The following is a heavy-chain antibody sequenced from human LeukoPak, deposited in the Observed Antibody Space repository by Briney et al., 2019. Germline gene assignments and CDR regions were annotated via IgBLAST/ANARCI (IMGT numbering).Heavy chain of an antibody. CDR1: GFPFGSYV. D-gene: IGHD3-9*01. V-gene: IGHV3-48*02. Sequence: TGGSLRLSCEGSGFPFGSYVMSWVRQAPGKGLEWIAYINHNAEMIFYPDFVKGRFTISRDSPKKSLYLQMNALRYEDTAIYYCARDHDWAFDLWGQGTLVTVSS. CDR3: ARDHDWAFDL. J-gene: IGHJ4*02. CDR2: INHNAEMI.